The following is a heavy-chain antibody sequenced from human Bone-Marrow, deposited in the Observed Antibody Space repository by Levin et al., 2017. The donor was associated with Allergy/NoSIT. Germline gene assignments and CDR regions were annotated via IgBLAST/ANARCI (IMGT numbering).Heavy chain of an antibody. CDR1: GGSVSSGSYY. D-gene: IGHD4-23*01. J-gene: IGHJ4*02. Sequence: SETLSLTCTVSGGSVSSGSYYWSWIRQPPVKGLEWIAYIYHSGSTKYNPSLKSRVTISLDTSRNQFSLRLTSLTAADPAVYYCARGSYFGGLSFDCWGKGTLVTVSS. CDR3: ARGSYFGGLSFDC. CDR2: IYHSGST. V-gene: IGHV4-61*01.